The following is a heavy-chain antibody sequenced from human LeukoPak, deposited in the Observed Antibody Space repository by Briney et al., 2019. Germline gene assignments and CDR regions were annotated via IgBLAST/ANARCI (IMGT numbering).Heavy chain of an antibody. D-gene: IGHD3-16*02. CDR1: GGTFSSYA. CDR3: AREESDYVWGSYRPFY. Sequence: ASVKVSCKASGGTFSSYAISWVRQAPGQGLEWMGRIIPILGIANYAQKFQGRVTITADKSTSTAYMELSSLRSEDTAVYYCAREESDYVWGSYRPFYWGQGTLVTVSS. J-gene: IGHJ4*02. CDR2: IIPILGIA. V-gene: IGHV1-69*04.